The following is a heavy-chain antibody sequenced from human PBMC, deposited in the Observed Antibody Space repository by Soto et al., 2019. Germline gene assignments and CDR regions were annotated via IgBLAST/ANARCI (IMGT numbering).Heavy chain of an antibody. V-gene: IGHV4-31*03. CDR2: IYYSGST. Sequence: SETLSLTCTVSCASISSGAYYWSWIRQHPGKGLEWIGYIYYSGSTYYNPSLKRRVTISVDTSKNQFSLKLSSVTAADTAVYYCARGGRGWNYDYYYGMDVWGQGTTVTVSS. CDR3: ARGGRGWNYDYYYGMDV. CDR1: CASISSGAYY. D-gene: IGHD6-19*01. J-gene: IGHJ6*02.